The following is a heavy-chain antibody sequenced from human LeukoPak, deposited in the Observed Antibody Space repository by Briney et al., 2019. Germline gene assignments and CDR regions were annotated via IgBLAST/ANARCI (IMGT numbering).Heavy chain of an antibody. V-gene: IGHV3-21*01. D-gene: IGHD3-10*01. CDR1: GFTFSSYS. Sequence: GGSLRLSCAASGFTFSSYSVNWVRQAPGKGLEWVSSISTSSSYIYYADSVKGRFTISRDNAKNSLYLQMNSLRAEDTAVYHCARDTTYGSGTYSFDYWGQGTLVTVSS. J-gene: IGHJ4*02. CDR2: ISTSSSYI. CDR3: ARDTTYGSGTYSFDY.